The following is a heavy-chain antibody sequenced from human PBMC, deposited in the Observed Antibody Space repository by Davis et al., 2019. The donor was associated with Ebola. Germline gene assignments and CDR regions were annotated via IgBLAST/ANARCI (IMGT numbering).Heavy chain of an antibody. D-gene: IGHD3-10*01. Sequence: AASVKVSCKASGYTFTSYGISWVRQAPGQGLEWMGWISAYNGNTNYVQKLQGRVTMTTDTSTSTAYMELRSLRSDDTAVYYCARDMGMVQEANWFDPWGQGTLVTVSS. CDR3: ARDMGMVQEANWFDP. CDR2: ISAYNGNT. V-gene: IGHV1-18*01. CDR1: GYTFTSYG. J-gene: IGHJ5*02.